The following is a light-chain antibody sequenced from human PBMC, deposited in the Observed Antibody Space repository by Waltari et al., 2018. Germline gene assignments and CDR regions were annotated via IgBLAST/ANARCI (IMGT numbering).Light chain of an antibody. V-gene: IGKV2-30*02. CDR2: KVS. Sequence: SPLSLPVTLGQPASISCRSSQSLVHSDGNTYLNWFQQRPGQSPRRLIYKVSNRDSGVPDRFSGSGSGTDFTLKISRVEAEDVGLYYCMQGAHWPFTFGPGTKVDI. CDR1: QSLVHSDGNTY. CDR3: MQGAHWPFT. J-gene: IGKJ3*01.